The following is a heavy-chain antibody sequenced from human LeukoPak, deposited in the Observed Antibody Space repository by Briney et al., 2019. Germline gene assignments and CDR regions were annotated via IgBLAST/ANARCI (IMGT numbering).Heavy chain of an antibody. D-gene: IGHD1-26*01. CDR1: GFTFSSCA. CDR3: AKDPIFSGSYGVFDY. J-gene: IGHJ4*02. CDR2: IIDSGNSI. V-gene: IGHV3-23*01. Sequence: GGSLRLSCAATGFTFSSCAMSWVRQAPGKGLEWVSTIIDSGNSIYYADSAEGRFTISRDNSKNTLYLQMNSLRAGDTAVYYCAKDPIFSGSYGVFDYWGLGTLVTVSS.